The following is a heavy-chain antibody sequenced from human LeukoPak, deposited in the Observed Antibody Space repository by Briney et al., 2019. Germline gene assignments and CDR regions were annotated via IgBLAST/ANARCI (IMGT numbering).Heavy chain of an antibody. Sequence: QPGGSLRLSCADSGFTFSSYWMNWVRQAPGEGLEWVANIKHDGSEKYYADFVKGRFTISRDNAKNSLYLQMDSLRAEDTAVYYCARDAGHSGYDLLDYGGQGTLVTVSS. CDR3: ARDAGHSGYDLLDY. V-gene: IGHV3-7*01. CDR1: GFTFSSYW. J-gene: IGHJ4*02. CDR2: IKHDGSEK. D-gene: IGHD5-12*01.